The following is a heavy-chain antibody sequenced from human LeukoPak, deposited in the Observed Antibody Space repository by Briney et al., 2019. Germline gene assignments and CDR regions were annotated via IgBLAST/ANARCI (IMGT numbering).Heavy chain of an antibody. CDR2: IYSGEVT. D-gene: IGHD3-10*01. J-gene: IGHJ3*02. V-gene: IGHV3-53*01. Sequence: GGSLRLSCAASGLTNSSNYMTWVRQAQGTGLEWVSLIYSGEVTFYADSVKGRFTISRDTSHNTLYLQMNRLRTADTAVYYCARISGGSFDIWGQGTTVTV. CDR1: GLTNSSNY. CDR3: ARISGGSFDI.